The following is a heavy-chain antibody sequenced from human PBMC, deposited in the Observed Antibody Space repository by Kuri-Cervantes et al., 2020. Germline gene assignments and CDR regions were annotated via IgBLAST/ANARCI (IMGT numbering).Heavy chain of an antibody. J-gene: IGHJ4*02. CDR2: ISDSGGST. CDR3: AKGQNNRYFDY. CDR1: GFSFRNYA. Sequence: GGSLRLSCAASGFSFRNYAMSWVRQAPGKGLEWVSVISDSGGSTFYADSVKGRFTISRDNSKNTLYLQMNSLRAEDTATYYCAKGQNNRYFDYWGQGTLVTVSS. V-gene: IGHV3-23*01. D-gene: IGHD1-14*01.